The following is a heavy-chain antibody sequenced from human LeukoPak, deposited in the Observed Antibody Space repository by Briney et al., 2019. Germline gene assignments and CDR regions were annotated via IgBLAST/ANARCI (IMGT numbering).Heavy chain of an antibody. CDR3: AKFRGTTVTNFDY. J-gene: IGHJ4*02. D-gene: IGHD4-11*01. CDR2: ISNTGGST. Sequence: GGSLRLSCAASGFSFNTYAMSWVRQAPGKGLEWVSAISNTGGSTYYADSVKGRFTISRDKSKNTLSLQMNSLRAEDTAVYYCAKFRGTTVTNFDYWGQGTLVTVSS. CDR1: GFSFNTYA. V-gene: IGHV3-23*01.